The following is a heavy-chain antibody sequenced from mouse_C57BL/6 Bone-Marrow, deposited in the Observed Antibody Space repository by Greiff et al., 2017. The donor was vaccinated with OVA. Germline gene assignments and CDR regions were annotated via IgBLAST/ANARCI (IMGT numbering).Heavy chain of an antibody. CDR2: ILPGSGSP. J-gene: IGHJ1*03. V-gene: IGHV1-9*01. CDR3: ARLGIWLRRDPFYGYFDV. D-gene: IGHD2-2*01. CDR1: GYTFTGYW. Sequence: VQLQQSGAELMKPGASVKLSCKATGYTFTGYWIEWVKQRPGHGLEWIGEILPGSGSPNYNEKFKGKATFTADTSSNQAYMQLSSLTTEDSAIYYCARLGIWLRRDPFYGYFDVWGTGTTVTVSS.